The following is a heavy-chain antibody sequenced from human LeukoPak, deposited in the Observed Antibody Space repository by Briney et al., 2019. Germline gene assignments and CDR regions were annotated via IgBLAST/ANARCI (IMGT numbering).Heavy chain of an antibody. Sequence: GASVKVSCKVSGYTLTELSMHWVRQAPGKGLEWMGGFDPEDGETIYAQKFQGRATMTEDTSTDTAYMELSSLRSEDTAVYYCATRGYSGYDAAWDYFDYWGQGTLVPVSS. CDR1: GYTLTELS. D-gene: IGHD5-12*01. V-gene: IGHV1-24*01. CDR2: FDPEDGET. CDR3: ATRGYSGYDAAWDYFDY. J-gene: IGHJ4*02.